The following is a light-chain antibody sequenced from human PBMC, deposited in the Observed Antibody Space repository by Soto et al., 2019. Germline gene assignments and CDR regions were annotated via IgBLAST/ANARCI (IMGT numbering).Light chain of an antibody. Sequence: EIVLTQSPGTLSLSPGERATLSCRASQSVSSTYLACYQQNPRQAPRLLIYGASSRATGIPDRFSGSGSGTDLTLTISRLEPEDFSVYFCQQYGSSSYTFGQGTKLEIK. CDR2: GAS. V-gene: IGKV3-20*01. CDR1: QSVSSTY. J-gene: IGKJ2*01. CDR3: QQYGSSSYT.